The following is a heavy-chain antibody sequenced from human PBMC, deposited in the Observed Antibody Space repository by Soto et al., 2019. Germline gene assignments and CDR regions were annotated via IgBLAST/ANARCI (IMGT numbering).Heavy chain of an antibody. CDR2: INQDGSQK. J-gene: IGHJ4*02. Sequence: VGSLRLSCGVSGFAFRSHWMSWVRQTPGKGLEWVANINQDGSQKYYVDSVKGRFTISRDNAKNTVYLQMISLRAEDTAVYYCVRDDVGVGIDYWGLGTLVTGSS. CDR3: VRDDVGVGIDY. D-gene: IGHD1-26*01. CDR1: GFAFRSHW. V-gene: IGHV3-7*01.